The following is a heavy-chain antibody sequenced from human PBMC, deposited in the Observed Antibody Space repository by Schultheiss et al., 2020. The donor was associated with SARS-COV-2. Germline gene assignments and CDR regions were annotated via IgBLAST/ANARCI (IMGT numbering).Heavy chain of an antibody. D-gene: IGHD1-26*01. CDR3: ARDAKGSYYYYYGMDV. Sequence: GESLKISCAASGFTFSSYGMHWVRQAPGKGLEWVAVIWYDGSNKYYADSVKGRFTISRDNSKNTLYLQMNSLRAEDTAVYYCARDAKGSYYYYYGMDVWGQGTTVTVSS. V-gene: IGHV3-33*01. J-gene: IGHJ6*02. CDR2: IWYDGSNK. CDR1: GFTFSSYG.